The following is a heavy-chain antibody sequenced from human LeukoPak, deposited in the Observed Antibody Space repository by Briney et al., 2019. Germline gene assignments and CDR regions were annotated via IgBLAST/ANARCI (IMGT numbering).Heavy chain of an antibody. CDR3: ARGDIVVVTARFDY. V-gene: IGHV4-38-2*02. Sequence: SETLSLTCTVSGYSISTGYYWGWISQPPGKGLEWCGSIYHSGRTYYNPSLKSRVTMSLDMSKNQFSLKLSSVTAADTAVYYCARGDIVVVTARFDYWGQGTLVTVSS. D-gene: IGHD2-21*02. CDR1: GYSISTGYY. CDR2: IYHSGRT. J-gene: IGHJ4*02.